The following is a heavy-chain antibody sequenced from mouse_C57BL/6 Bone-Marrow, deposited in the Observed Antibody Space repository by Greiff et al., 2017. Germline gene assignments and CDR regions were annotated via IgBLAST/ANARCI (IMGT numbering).Heavy chain of an antibody. CDR2: INPYNGGT. Sequence: VQLQQSGPVLVKPGASVKMSCKASGYTFTDYYMNWVKQSHGKSLEWIGVINPYNGGTSYNQKFKGKATLTVDKSSSTAYMELNSLTTEDSEGYYGAREGRYLGWFAYWGQGTMVTVSA. V-gene: IGHV1-19*01. CDR3: AREGRYLGWFAY. J-gene: IGHJ3*01. CDR1: GYTFTDYY. D-gene: IGHD4-1*01.